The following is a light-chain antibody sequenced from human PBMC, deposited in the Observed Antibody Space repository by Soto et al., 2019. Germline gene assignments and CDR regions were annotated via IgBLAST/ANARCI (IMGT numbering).Light chain of an antibody. V-gene: IGLV2-14*01. J-gene: IGLJ3*02. Sequence: QSALTQPSSVSGSPGPSITISCTGNSSDVGGYNYVSWYQQHPGKAPKLMIYDVSNRPSGVSNRFSGSKSGNTSSLTISGLQAEDEADYYCSSYTSSSTSWVFGGGTKVTVL. CDR2: DVS. CDR1: SSDVGGYNY. CDR3: SSYTSSSTSWV.